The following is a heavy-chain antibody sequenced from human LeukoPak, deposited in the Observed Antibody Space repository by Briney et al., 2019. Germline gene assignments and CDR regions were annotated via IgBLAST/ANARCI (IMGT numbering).Heavy chain of an antibody. Sequence: PGGSLRLSCAASGFTFSSYSMNWVRQAPGKGLEWVSYISYSSGTIYYADSVKGRFTISRDNAKNSLYLQMNSLRDEDTAVYYCARDPYGSGSYHEDYWGQGTLVTVSS. V-gene: IGHV3-48*02. J-gene: IGHJ4*02. CDR3: ARDPYGSGSYHEDY. D-gene: IGHD3-10*01. CDR1: GFTFSSYS. CDR2: ISYSSGTI.